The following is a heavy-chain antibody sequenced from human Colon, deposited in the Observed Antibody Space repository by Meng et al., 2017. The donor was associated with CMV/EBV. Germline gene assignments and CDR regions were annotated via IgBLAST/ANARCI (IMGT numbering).Heavy chain of an antibody. V-gene: IGHV1-2*02. J-gene: IGHJ4*02. CDR3: ARGGPLDGSGSPPPFGY. D-gene: IGHD3-10*01. CDR2: IDPDSGDT. Sequence: GRVGRAGGGRQKPGASGKVSCKAAGYTFSDYELHWVRQAPGQGLEWMAWIDPDSGDTNYAQKFQGRVTTTRDTSINTAYMELRRLRSDDTAVYFCARGGPLDGSGSPPPFGYWGQGTLVTVSS. CDR1: GYTFSDYE.